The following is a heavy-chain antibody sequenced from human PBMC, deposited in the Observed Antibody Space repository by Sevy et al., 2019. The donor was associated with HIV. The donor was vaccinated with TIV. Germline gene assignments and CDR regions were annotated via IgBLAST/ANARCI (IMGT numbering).Heavy chain of an antibody. CDR1: VFTFSVYW. CDR2: MKEDGSEK. CDR3: VREGVGGYSYSLDY. V-gene: IGHV3-7*01. D-gene: IGHD5-18*01. J-gene: IGHJ4*02. Sequence: GGSLRLSCAASVFTFSVYWMNWVRQAPGKGLEWVATMKEDGSEKYYVDSVKGRFTISRDNAKNSLYLQMNSLRAEDTAVYYCVREGVGGYSYSLDYWGQGTLVTVSS.